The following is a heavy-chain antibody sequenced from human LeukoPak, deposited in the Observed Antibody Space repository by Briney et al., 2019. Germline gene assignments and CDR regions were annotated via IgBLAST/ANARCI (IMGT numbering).Heavy chain of an antibody. CDR2: ISWNSGSI. CDR1: GFTFDDYA. D-gene: IGHD6-13*01. CDR3: AKSSPAAGPYYYYYYMDV. J-gene: IGHJ6*03. Sequence: GGSLRLSCAASGFTFDDYAMHWVRQAPGKGLEWVSGISWNSGSIGYADSVKGRFTISRDNAKNSLYLQMNSLRAEDTALYYCAKSSPAAGPYYYYYYMDVWGKGTTVTISS. V-gene: IGHV3-9*01.